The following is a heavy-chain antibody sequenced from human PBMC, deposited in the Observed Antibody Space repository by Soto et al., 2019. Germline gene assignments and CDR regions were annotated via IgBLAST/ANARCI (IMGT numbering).Heavy chain of an antibody. Sequence: GGSLRLSCAVAGFTFTNHWMHWVRQAPGKGLEWVSRINGDGTNTFYADSVKGRFSISRDNAKNIVYLHMHSLRGEDTAVYYCARGIQWRYGMDVWGQGTTVTVSS. CDR3: ARGIQWRYGMDV. V-gene: IGHV3-74*01. CDR2: INGDGTNT. CDR1: GFTFTNHW. D-gene: IGHD5-12*01. J-gene: IGHJ6*02.